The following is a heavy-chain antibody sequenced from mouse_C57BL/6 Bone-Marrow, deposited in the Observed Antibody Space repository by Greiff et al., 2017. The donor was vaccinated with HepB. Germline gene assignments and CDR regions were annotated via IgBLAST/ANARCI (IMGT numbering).Heavy chain of an antibody. CDR2: INPYNGGT. CDR3: ARGATRFAY. D-gene: IGHD3-1*01. CDR1: GSTFTDYY. Sequence: EVQLQQSGPVLVKPGASVKMSCKASGSTFTDYYMNWVKQSHGKSLEWIGVINPYNGGTSYNQKFKGKATLTVDKSSSTAYMELNGLTSEDSAVYYCARGATRFAYWGQGTLVTVSA. V-gene: IGHV1-19*01. J-gene: IGHJ3*01.